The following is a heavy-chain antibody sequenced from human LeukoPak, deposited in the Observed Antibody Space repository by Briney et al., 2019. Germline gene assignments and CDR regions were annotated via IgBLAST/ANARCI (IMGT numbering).Heavy chain of an antibody. V-gene: IGHV1-8*03. CDR2: MNPNSGNT. J-gene: IGHJ4*02. Sequence: GASVKVSCKSAGYTFTSYDINWVREATGQGLEWIGWMNPNSGNTGYAQKFQGRVTITRNTSISTAYMELSSLRSEDTAVYYCAITRRGYGNDFDYWGQGTLVTVSS. CDR3: AITRRGYGNDFDY. D-gene: IGHD5-18*01. CDR1: GYTFTSYD.